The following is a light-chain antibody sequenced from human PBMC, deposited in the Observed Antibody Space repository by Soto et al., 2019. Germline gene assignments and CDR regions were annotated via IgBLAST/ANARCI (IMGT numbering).Light chain of an antibody. Sequence: QPVLTQPPSASGTPGQRVTISCSGRSANIGNNYVCWYQQLPGTAPKLLIYSNNQRPSGVPDRFSGSKSGTSASLAISGLLSEDEADYYCVSWDDSLSGLVFGTGTKLTVL. V-gene: IGLV1-47*02. J-gene: IGLJ1*01. CDR3: VSWDDSLSGLV. CDR2: SNN. CDR1: SANIGNNY.